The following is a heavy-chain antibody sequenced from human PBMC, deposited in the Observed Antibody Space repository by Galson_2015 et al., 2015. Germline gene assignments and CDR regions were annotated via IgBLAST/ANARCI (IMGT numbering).Heavy chain of an antibody. V-gene: IGHV4-39*07. CDR2: IYYSGST. Sequence: SETLSLTCTVSGGSISSSSYYWGWIRQPPGKGLEWIGSIYYSGSTYYNPSLKSRVTISVDTSKNQFSLKLSSVTAADTAVYYCCTDPIDYWGQGTLVTVSS. CDR1: GGSISSSSYY. J-gene: IGHJ4*02. CDR3: CTDPIDY.